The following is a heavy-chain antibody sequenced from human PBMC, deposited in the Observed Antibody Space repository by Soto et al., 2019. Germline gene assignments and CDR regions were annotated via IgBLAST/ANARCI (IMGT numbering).Heavy chain of an antibody. J-gene: IGHJ5*02. D-gene: IGHD3-16*01. CDR1: GFTFSSYW. V-gene: IGHV3-7*01. CDR2: IRQDGNEK. CDR3: ARDSLGTMITFDP. Sequence: LRLSCAASGFTFSSYWMSWVRQAPGKGLEWVATIRQDGNEKYYVDSVKGRFTISRDNTKNSLFLQMNNLRAEDTAVYNCARDSLGTMITFDPWGQGTLVTVSS.